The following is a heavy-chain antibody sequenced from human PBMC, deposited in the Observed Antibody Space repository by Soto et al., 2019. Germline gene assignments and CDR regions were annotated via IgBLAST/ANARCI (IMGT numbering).Heavy chain of an antibody. Sequence: SETLSLTCAVSGGSISSSNWWSWVRQPPGKGLEWIGEIYHSGSTNYNPSLKSRVTISVDKSKNQFSLKLSSVSAADTAVYYCARYFWGHGSGSYYNGGGELGMDVWGQGTTVTVSS. V-gene: IGHV4-4*02. D-gene: IGHD3-10*01. CDR1: GGSISSSNW. CDR3: ARYFWGHGSGSYYNGGGELGMDV. CDR2: IYHSGST. J-gene: IGHJ6*02.